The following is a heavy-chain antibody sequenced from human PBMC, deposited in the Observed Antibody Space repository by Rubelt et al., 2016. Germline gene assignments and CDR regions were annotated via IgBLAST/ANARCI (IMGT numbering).Heavy chain of an antibody. V-gene: IGHV4-59*01. CDR1: GGSISSYY. D-gene: IGHD1-26*01. CDR3: ASRGIVGARGVGAAFDI. Sequence: QVQLQESGPGLVKPSETLSLTCTVSGGSISSYYWSWIRQPPGKGLEWIGYIYYSGSTNYNPSLKSRVTISVDTSKKQFSLKLSSVTAAERAVYYCASRGIVGARGVGAAFDIWGQGTMVTVSS. CDR2: IYYSGST. J-gene: IGHJ3*02.